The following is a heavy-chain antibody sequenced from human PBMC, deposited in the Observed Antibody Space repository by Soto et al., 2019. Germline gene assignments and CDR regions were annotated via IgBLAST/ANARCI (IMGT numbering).Heavy chain of an antibody. Sequence: SETLSLTCAVYGGSFSGYYWSWIRQPPGKGLEWIGEINHSGSTNYNPSLKSRVTISVDTSKNQFSLKLSSVTAADTAVYYCARGTFASFIAAAGTFDYWGQGTLVTVSS. CDR2: INHSGST. J-gene: IGHJ4*02. D-gene: IGHD6-13*01. CDR1: GGSFSGYY. V-gene: IGHV4-34*01. CDR3: ARGTFASFIAAAGTFDY.